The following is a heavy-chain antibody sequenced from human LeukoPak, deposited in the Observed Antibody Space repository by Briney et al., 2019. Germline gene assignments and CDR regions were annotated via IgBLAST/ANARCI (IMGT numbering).Heavy chain of an antibody. CDR1: GGSISSYY. CDR3: ARGHDYYDSSGYYYEGGGDLYYFDY. V-gene: IGHV4-59*01. J-gene: IGHJ4*02. Sequence: SETLSLTCTVSGGSISSYYWSWIRQPPGKGLEWIGYIYYSGSTNYNPSLKSRGTISVDTSKNQFSLKLSSVTAADTAVYYCARGHDYYDSSGYYYEGGGDLYYFDYWGQGTLVTVSS. D-gene: IGHD3-22*01. CDR2: IYYSGST.